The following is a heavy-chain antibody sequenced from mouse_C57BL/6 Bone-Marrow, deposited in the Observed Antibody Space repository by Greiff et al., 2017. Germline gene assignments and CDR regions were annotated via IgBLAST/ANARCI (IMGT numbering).Heavy chain of an antibody. CDR1: GYTFTSYG. CDR2: IYPRSGNT. J-gene: IGHJ4*01. CDR3: ARWWLLRNYAMDY. V-gene: IGHV1-81*01. D-gene: IGHD2-3*01. Sequence: QVQLQQSGAELARPGASVKLSCKASGYTFTSYGISWVKQRTGQGLEWIGEIYPRSGNTYYNEKFKGKATLTADKSSSTAYMELRSLTSEDSAVYFCARWWLLRNYAMDYWSQGTSVTVSS.